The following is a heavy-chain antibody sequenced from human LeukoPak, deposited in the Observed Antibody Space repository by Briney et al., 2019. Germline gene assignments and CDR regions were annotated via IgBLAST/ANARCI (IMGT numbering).Heavy chain of an antibody. V-gene: IGHV3-48*03. CDR3: AKGSVAGRYYYYGMDV. CDR2: ISSSGTTI. CDR1: GFTFSHYE. D-gene: IGHD6-19*01. J-gene: IGHJ6*02. Sequence: GALRLSCAASGFTFSHYEMNWVRQAPGKGLEWVSYISSSGTTIYYADSVKGRFTISRDNSKNTLYLQMNSLRAEDTAVYYCAKGSVAGRYYYYGMDVWGQGTTVTVSS.